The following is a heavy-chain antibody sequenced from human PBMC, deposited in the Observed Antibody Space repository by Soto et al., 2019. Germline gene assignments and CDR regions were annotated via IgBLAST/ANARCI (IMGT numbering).Heavy chain of an antibody. V-gene: IGHV5-51*01. CDR2: IYPGDSDT. D-gene: IGHD6-6*01. J-gene: IGHJ6*02. CDR3: ARQEAYSSSSSNYYYYGMDV. Sequence: GESLKISCKGSGYSFTSYWIGWVRQMPGKGLEWMGIIYPGDSDTRYSPSFQGQVTISAAKSISTAYLQWSSMKASDTAMYYCARQEAYSSSSSNYYYYGMDVWGQGTTVTVSS. CDR1: GYSFTSYW.